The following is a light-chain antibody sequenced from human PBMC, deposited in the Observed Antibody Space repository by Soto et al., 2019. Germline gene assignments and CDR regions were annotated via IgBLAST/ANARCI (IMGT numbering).Light chain of an antibody. Sequence: DIQMTHSPSSLSSSVGDRVTITCRASQDISNYLAWYQQKPGRVPELLIYAASTLQSGVPSRFTGGESGTEFTLTISSLQPEDVATYYCQEYYSAPWTFGQGTKVDIK. CDR3: QEYYSAPWT. CDR2: AAS. J-gene: IGKJ1*01. CDR1: QDISNY. V-gene: IGKV1-27*01.